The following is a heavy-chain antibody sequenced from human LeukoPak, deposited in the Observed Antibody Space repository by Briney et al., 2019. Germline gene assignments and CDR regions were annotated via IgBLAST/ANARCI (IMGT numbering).Heavy chain of an antibody. CDR2: IYYGGCT. Sequence: SETLSLTCTVSDGSISSYYWSWIRQPPGKGLEWIGYIYYGGCTNYNPSLKSRVTISLDTSKNQFSLQMTSVTAADTAVYYCARSWGLSDAFDIWGQGTMVTVSS. J-gene: IGHJ3*02. CDR3: ARSWGLSDAFDI. CDR1: DGSISSYY. V-gene: IGHV4-59*08. D-gene: IGHD3-16*01.